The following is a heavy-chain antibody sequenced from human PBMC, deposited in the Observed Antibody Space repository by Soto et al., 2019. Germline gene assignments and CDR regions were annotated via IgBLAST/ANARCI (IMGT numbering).Heavy chain of an antibody. CDR1: GYTFTGYY. V-gene: IGHV1-2*04. CDR2: INPNSGGT. D-gene: IGHD3-3*01. J-gene: IGHJ4*02. Sequence: QVQLVQFGAEVKQPGASVKVSCKASGYTFTGYYMHWVRQAPGQGLEWMGWINPNSGGTNYAQKFQGWVTMTRDTSISTAYMELSRLRSDDTAVYYCARDPGSDFWSGYSPSYFDYWGQGTLVTVSS. CDR3: ARDPGSDFWSGYSPSYFDY.